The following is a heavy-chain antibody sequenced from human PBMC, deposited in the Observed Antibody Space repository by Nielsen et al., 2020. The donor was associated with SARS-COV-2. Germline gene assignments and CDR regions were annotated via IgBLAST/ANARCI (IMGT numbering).Heavy chain of an antibody. Sequence: SGPTPVKPTQTLTLTCTFSEFSLSTSGVGVGWIRQPPGKALEWLALIYWDDDKRYSPSLKSRLTITKDTSKNRVVLTITNMDPVDTATYYCAHTVLRGSTVWFDPWGQGTLVTVSS. D-gene: IGHD2/OR15-2a*01. J-gene: IGHJ5*02. CDR1: EFSLSTSGVG. CDR3: AHTVLRGSTVWFDP. V-gene: IGHV2-5*02. CDR2: IYWDDDK.